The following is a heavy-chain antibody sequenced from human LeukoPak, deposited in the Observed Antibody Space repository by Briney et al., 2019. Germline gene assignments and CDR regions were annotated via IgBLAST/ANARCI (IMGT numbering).Heavy chain of an antibody. J-gene: IGHJ4*02. CDR2: INDSEST. CDR3: ARETAAAGSFIAINDH. Sequence: PSETLSLTCAVYGGSFSGYYWSWIRQPPGKGREGIGEINDSESTNYNPSLKSRVTISVDTSKNQFSLKLNSVTAADTAIYYCARETAAAGSFIAINDHWGQGTLVTVSS. CDR1: GGSFSGYY. D-gene: IGHD6-13*01. V-gene: IGHV4-34*01.